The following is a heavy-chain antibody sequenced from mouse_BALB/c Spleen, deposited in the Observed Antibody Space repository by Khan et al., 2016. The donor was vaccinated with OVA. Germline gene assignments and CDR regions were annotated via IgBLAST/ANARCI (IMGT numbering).Heavy chain of an antibody. CDR1: GYSFTGYF. CDR3: TRIYRSDFDY. CDR2: INPHIGET. Sequence: VQLKESGPELVRPGASVKISCKASGYSFTGYFMNWVIQRHGKSLEWIGRINPHIGETFYNQRFKDKATLTVDESSSTAHMELRSLASEDSAVYYCTRIYRSDFDYWGQGTTLTVSS. V-gene: IGHV1-20*02. J-gene: IGHJ2*01. D-gene: IGHD1-1*01.